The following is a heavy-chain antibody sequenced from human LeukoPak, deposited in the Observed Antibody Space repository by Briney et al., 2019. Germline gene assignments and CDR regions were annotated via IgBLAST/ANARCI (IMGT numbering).Heavy chain of an antibody. V-gene: IGHV1-18*01. J-gene: IGHJ6*03. CDR1: GYTFTSYG. CDR3: AREVLLWFGDFAPPYHYMDV. CDR2: ISAYNGNT. D-gene: IGHD3-10*01. Sequence: GASVKVSCKASGYTFTSYGISWVRQAPGQRLEWMGWISAYNGNTNYALKFQGRVTMTTDTSTSTAYMELRSLRSDDTAVYYCAREVLLWFGDFAPPYHYMDVWGKGTTVTISS.